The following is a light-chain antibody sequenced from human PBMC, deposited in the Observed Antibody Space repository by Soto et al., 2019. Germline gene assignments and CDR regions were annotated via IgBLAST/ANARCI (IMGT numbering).Light chain of an antibody. Sequence: EIVLTQSPGTLSLSPGERATLYCRASQSVDSRYLAWYQQKHGQSPRLLLYGASSRATGTPDRCSGSGSVTDFTVTISSLEPEDFAVYYCQQYGSSPWMYTFGQGTKLEIK. CDR1: QSVDSRY. J-gene: IGKJ2*01. V-gene: IGKV3-20*01. CDR3: QQYGSSPWMYT. CDR2: GAS.